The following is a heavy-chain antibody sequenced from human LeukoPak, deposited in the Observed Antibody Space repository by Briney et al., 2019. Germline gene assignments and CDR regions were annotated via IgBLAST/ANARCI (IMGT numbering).Heavy chain of an antibody. D-gene: IGHD2-2*01. CDR2: IYYSGST. CDR3: ARRYCSSTSCPFDP. V-gene: IGHV4-31*03. J-gene: IGHJ5*02. CDR1: GGSISSGGYY. Sequence: PSETLSLTCTVSGGSISSGGYYWSWIRQHPGKGLEWIGYIYYSGSTYYNPSLKSRVTISVDTSKNQFSLKLSSVTAADTAVYYCARRYCSSTSCPFDPWGQGTLVTVSS.